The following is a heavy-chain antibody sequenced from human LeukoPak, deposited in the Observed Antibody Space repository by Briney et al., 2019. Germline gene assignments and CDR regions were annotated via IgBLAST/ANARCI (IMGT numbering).Heavy chain of an antibody. Sequence: GGSLRLSCAASGFTFSSYAMSWVRQAPGKGLEWVSAISSSGGSTYYADSVKGRFTISRDNSKNTLYLQMNSLRAEDTAVYYCARVDQWPFDYWGQGTLVTVSS. CDR1: GFTFSSYA. CDR3: ARVDQWPFDY. J-gene: IGHJ4*02. V-gene: IGHV3-23*01. D-gene: IGHD6-19*01. CDR2: ISSSGGST.